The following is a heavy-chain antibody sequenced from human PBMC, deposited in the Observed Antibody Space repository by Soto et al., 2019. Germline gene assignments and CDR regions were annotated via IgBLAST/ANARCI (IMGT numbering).Heavy chain of an antibody. V-gene: IGHV4-34*02. CDR1: GGSFTGYY. CDR2: VNHRGST. CDR3: ARSPPFSSFRGFDV. D-gene: IGHD6-6*01. J-gene: IGHJ3*01. Sequence: QVHLKQWGAGLLKPSETLSLTCAVNGGSFTGYYWTYIRQSPETGLERIGEVNHRGSTTYNPSLTSRVTISVNASNNQFSLHLSSVTAAYTAVYFCARSPPFSSFRGFDVWGQGTMVTVSS.